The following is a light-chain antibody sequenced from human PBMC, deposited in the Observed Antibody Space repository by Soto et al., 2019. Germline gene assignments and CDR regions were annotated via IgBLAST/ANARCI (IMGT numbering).Light chain of an antibody. CDR1: QSVSSTY. J-gene: IGKJ1*01. V-gene: IGKV3-20*01. CDR3: QQYGSSAWT. CDR2: GVS. Sequence: EVVLTQSPGTLSLSPGERVTLSCRASQSVSSTYLAWYQQKPGQAPRLLIYGVSSRATGIPDRFSGSGSGTDFTLTISRLEPEDFAVYYCQQYGSSAWTFGQGTKVEIK.